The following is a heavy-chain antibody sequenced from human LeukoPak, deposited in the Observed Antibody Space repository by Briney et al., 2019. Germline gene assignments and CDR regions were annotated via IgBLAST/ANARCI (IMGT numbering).Heavy chain of an antibody. D-gene: IGHD4-17*01. J-gene: IGHJ4*02. V-gene: IGHV4-34*01. CDR3: ARGLDYGDYGELGY. CDR1: GGSFSGYY. Sequence: KPSETLSLTCAVYGGSFSGYYWSWIRQPPGKGLEWIGEINHSGSTNYNPSLKSRVTISVDTSKNQFSLKLSSVTAADTAVYYCARGLDYGDYGELGYWGQGTPVTVSS. CDR2: INHSGST.